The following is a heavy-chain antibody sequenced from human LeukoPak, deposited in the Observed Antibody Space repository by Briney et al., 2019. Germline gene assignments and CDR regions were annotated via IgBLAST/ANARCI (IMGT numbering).Heavy chain of an antibody. CDR3: AKGGYRYCSSTSCYTTEYFQH. CDR2: ISSSSSYI. Sequence: GGSLRLSCAASGFTFSSYSMNWVRQAPGKGLEWVSSISSSSSYIYYADSVKGRFTISRDNAKNSLYLQMNSLRAEDTAVYYCAKGGYRYCSSTSCYTTEYFQHWGQGTLVTVSS. D-gene: IGHD2-2*02. J-gene: IGHJ1*01. V-gene: IGHV3-21*01. CDR1: GFTFSSYS.